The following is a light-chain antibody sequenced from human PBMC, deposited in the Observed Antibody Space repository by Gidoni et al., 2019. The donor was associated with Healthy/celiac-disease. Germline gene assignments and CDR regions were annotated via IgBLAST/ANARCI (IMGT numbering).Light chain of an antibody. V-gene: IGLV2-11*01. CDR2: DVS. CDR3: FSYAGTYTLV. CDR1: SSDVGAYNY. Sequence: QSALTQPRSVSGSPGQSVTISCTGTSSDVGAYNYVPWYQQYSGKAPKLMIHDVSQRPSGVPDRFSGSKSGNTASLTISGLQAEDEADYYCFSYAGTYTLVFGGGTKLTVL. J-gene: IGLJ3*02.